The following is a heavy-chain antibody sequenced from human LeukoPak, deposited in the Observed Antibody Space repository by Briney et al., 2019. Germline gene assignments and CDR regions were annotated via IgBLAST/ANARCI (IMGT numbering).Heavy chain of an antibody. D-gene: IGHD2-21*02. CDR2: TSYDESSK. Sequence: PGRSLRLSCAASGFTFTSYAMQWVRQAPGKGLEWVAVTSYDESSKYYADSVKGRFTISRDNDKNSLYLQMNSLRAEDTAVYYCARGPPSAYCGGDCYWYFDLWGRGTLVTVSS. J-gene: IGHJ2*01. CDR1: GFTFTSYA. CDR3: ARGPPSAYCGGDCYWYFDL. V-gene: IGHV3-30*04.